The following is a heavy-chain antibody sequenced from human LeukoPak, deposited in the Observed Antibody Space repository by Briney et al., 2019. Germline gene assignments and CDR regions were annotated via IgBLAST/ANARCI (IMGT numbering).Heavy chain of an antibody. J-gene: IGHJ4*02. CDR2: ISYDGSNK. Sequence: GGSLRLSCAASGFTFSSYAMHWVRQAPGKGLEWVAVISYDGSNKYYADSVKGRFTISRDNSKNTLYLQMNSLRAEDTAVYYCARDLGDYEHYFDYWGQGTLVTVSS. V-gene: IGHV3-30-3*01. CDR3: ARDLGDYEHYFDY. CDR1: GFTFSSYA. D-gene: IGHD4-17*01.